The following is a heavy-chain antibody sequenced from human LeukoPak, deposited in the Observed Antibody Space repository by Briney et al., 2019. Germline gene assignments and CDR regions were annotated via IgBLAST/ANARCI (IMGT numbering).Heavy chain of an antibody. CDR3: ARVAYGDYYFDY. CDR2: ISTTSSFI. V-gene: IGHV3-21*01. Sequence: GGSLRLSCAASGFTFSSYSMNWVRQAPGKGLEWVSSISTTSSFIYYADSVKGRFTVSRDYAKNSLFLQMTSLRAEDTAVYYCARVAYGDYYFDYWGQGTLVAVSS. CDR1: GFTFSSYS. J-gene: IGHJ4*02. D-gene: IGHD4-17*01.